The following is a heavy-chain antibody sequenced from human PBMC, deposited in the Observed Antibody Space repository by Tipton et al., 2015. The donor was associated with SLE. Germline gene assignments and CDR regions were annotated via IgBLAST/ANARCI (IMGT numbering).Heavy chain of an antibody. V-gene: IGHV4-59*12. J-gene: IGHJ3*02. Sequence: TLSLTCSVSGVSISTYYCSWVRQSPGKGLVWIGFFYFSGSSQYNPSLESRVAISMDTSKNQFSLKLTAVTAADTAVYYCARTLDALDIWGQGTMVTVSS. CDR3: ARTLDALDI. CDR2: FYFSGSS. CDR1: GVSISTYY.